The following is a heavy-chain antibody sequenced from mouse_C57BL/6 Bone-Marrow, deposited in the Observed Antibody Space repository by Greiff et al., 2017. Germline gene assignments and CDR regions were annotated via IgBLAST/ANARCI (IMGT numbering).Heavy chain of an antibody. Sequence: QVQLQQSGAELVKPGASVKMSCKASGYTFTSYWITWVKQRPGQGLEWIGDIYPTSGRTNYNEKFKSKAILTVDTSSNTAYMQLSSLTSEDSAVFCGARSGPLGRSFDYWGQGTTLTVSS. CDR2: IYPTSGRT. D-gene: IGHD4-1*01. V-gene: IGHV1-55*01. J-gene: IGHJ2*01. CDR1: GYTFTSYW. CDR3: ARSGPLGRSFDY.